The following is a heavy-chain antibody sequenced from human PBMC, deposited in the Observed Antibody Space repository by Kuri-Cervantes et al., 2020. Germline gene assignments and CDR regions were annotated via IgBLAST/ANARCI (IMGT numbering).Heavy chain of an antibody. CDR2: IIPIFGTA. D-gene: IGHD2-15*01. CDR3: ARLPWRYCSGGSCLYNWFDP. Sequence: SVKGLLQGFWRHLQQLCYQLGATGPGQGLEWMGGIIPIFGTANYAQKFQGRVTITADESTSTAYMELSSLRSEDTAVYYCARLPWRYCSGGSCLYNWFDPWGQGTLVTVSS. J-gene: IGHJ5*02. CDR1: RHLQQLC. V-gene: IGHV1-69*13.